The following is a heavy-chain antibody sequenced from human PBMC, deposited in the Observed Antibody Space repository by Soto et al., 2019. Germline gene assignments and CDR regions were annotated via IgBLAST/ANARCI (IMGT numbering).Heavy chain of an antibody. D-gene: IGHD2-2*01. J-gene: IGHJ4*02. CDR3: AKDLGGRLVVVVPAAVRGVFDY. Sequence: GGSLRLSCVASGFTFMSNAMSWVRQAPGKGLEWVSAISGDGADTYYADSVRGRFTISRDNSKNTLYLQMNSLRAEDTAVYYCAKDLGGRLVVVVPAAVRGVFDYWGQGTLSPSP. CDR1: GFTFMSNA. V-gene: IGHV3-23*01. CDR2: ISGDGADT.